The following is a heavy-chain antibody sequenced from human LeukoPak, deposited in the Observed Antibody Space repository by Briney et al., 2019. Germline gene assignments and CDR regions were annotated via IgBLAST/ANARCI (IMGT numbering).Heavy chain of an antibody. Sequence: SETLSLTCAVYGGSFSGYYWSWIRQPPGKGLEWIGEINHSGSTNYNPSLKSRVTISVDTSKNQFSLKLSSVTAADTAVYYCARWNYDILTGYYYFDYWGQGTLVTVSS. CDR1: GGSFSGYY. CDR3: ARWNYDILTGYYYFDY. D-gene: IGHD3-9*01. V-gene: IGHV4-34*01. CDR2: INHSGST. J-gene: IGHJ4*02.